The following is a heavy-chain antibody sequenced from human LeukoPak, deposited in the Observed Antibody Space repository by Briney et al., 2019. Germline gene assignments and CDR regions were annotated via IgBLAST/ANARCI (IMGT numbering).Heavy chain of an antibody. CDR3: ARSGDDYVWGSYRYFDY. CDR2: MNPNSGNT. J-gene: IGHJ4*02. Sequence: ASVKVSCKASGYTFTSYDINWVRQATGQGLEWMGWMNPNSGNTGYAQKLQGRVTMTTDTSTSTAYMELRSLRSDDTAVYYCARSGDDYVWGSYRYFDYWGQGTLVTVSS. CDR1: GYTFTSYD. D-gene: IGHD3-16*02. V-gene: IGHV1-8*01.